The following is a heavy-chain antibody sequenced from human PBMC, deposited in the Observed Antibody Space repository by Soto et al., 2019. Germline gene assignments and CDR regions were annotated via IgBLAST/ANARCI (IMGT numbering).Heavy chain of an antibody. CDR3: AKDSKERSLVDAFDI. Sequence: LRLSCAASGFTFSSCAMSWVRQAPGKGLEWVSGISGSGSSTYYADSVKGRFTFSRDNSKNTLYLQMSSLRVEDTAVYYCAKDSKERSLVDAFDIWGQGTMVTVSS. J-gene: IGHJ3*02. V-gene: IGHV3-23*01. CDR2: ISGSGSST. CDR1: GFTFSSCA.